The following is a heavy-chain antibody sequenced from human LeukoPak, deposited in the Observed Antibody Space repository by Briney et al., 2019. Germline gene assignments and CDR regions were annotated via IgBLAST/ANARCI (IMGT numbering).Heavy chain of an antibody. CDR1: GFTFSSYG. Sequence: PGRSLRLSCAASGFTFSSYGMHWVRQAPGKGLEWVAVISYDGSNKYYADSVKGRFTISRDNSKNTLYLQMNSLRAEDTAVYYCAKDPRPYSISWHLLDYWGQGTLVTVSS. V-gene: IGHV3-30*18. D-gene: IGHD6-13*01. CDR2: ISYDGSNK. CDR3: AKDPRPYSISWHLLDY. J-gene: IGHJ4*02.